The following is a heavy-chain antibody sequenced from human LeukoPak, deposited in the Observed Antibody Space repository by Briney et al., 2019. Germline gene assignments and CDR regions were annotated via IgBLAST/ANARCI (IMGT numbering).Heavy chain of an antibody. J-gene: IGHJ4*02. V-gene: IGHV2-5*01. Sequence: ESGPTLVNPTQTLTLTCTFSGFSLTTSGVGVGWICQPPGKALEWLALIYGNDDKRYSPSLQGRLTITKDTSTNQVVLTMTNMDPVDTATYYCAHRGGSLRRFGSWGQGTLVTVSS. CDR1: GFSLTTSGVG. CDR2: IYGNDDK. D-gene: IGHD3-16*01. CDR3: AHRGGSLRRFGS.